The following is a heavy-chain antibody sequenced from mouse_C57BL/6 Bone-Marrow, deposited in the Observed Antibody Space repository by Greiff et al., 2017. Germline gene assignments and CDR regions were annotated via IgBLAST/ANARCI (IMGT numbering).Heavy chain of an antibody. CDR2: ISAGGSYT. J-gene: IGHJ2*01. V-gene: IGHV5-4*03. CDR1: GFTFSSYA. D-gene: IGHD2-10*02. Sequence: EVKLMESGGGLVKPGGSLKLSCAASGFTFSSYAMSWVRQTPEKRLEWIATISAGGSYTYYPDNVKGRFTISIDNAKNNLYLQMSQLKSEDTAIYYCARGGYGNYGYWGQGTTLTVSA. CDR3: ARGGYGNYGY.